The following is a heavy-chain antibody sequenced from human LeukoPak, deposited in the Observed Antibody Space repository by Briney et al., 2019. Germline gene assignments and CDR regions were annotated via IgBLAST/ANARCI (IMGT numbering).Heavy chain of an antibody. CDR3: AKGLAQAANYYYYYYYMDV. CDR2: IRYDGSNK. D-gene: IGHD2-15*01. J-gene: IGHJ6*03. CDR1: GFTFSSYG. Sequence: GGSLRLSCAASGFTFSSYGMHWVRQAPGKGLEWVAFIRYDGSNKYYADPVKGRFTISRDNSKNTLYLQMNSLRAEDTAVYYCAKGLAQAANYYYYYYYMDVWGKGTTVTVSS. V-gene: IGHV3-30*02.